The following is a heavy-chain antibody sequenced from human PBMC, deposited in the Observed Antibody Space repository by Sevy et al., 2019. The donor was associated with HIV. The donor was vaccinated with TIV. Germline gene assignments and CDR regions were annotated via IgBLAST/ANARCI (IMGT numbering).Heavy chain of an antibody. D-gene: IGHD5-12*01. J-gene: IGHJ4*02. CDR2: ISYDGSNK. V-gene: IGHV3-30-3*01. CDR3: ARDATMATIISAFGY. CDR1: GFTFSSYA. Sequence: GGSRRLSCAASGFTFSSYAMHWVRQAPGKGLEWVAVISYDGSNKYYADSVKGRFTISRDNSKNTLYLQMNSLRAEDTAVYYCARDATMATIISAFGYWGQGTLVTVSS.